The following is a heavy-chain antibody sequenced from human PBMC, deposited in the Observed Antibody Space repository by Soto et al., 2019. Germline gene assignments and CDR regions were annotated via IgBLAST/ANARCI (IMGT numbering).Heavy chain of an antibody. Sequence: PSETLSLTCAVSGGSISSGGYSWSWIRHPPGKGLEWIGYIYHSGSTYYNPSLKSRVTISVDRSKNQFSLKLSSVTAADTAVYYCARASVVRGANWFDPWGQGTLVTVSS. CDR1: GGSISSGGYS. CDR2: IYHSGST. D-gene: IGHD3-10*01. J-gene: IGHJ5*02. CDR3: ARASVVRGANWFDP. V-gene: IGHV4-30-2*01.